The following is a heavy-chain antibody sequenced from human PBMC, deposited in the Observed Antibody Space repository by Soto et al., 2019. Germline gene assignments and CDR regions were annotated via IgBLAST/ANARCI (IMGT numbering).Heavy chain of an antibody. V-gene: IGHV1-69*01. CDR3: ARDVRGGIRGVIAFDI. CDR2: IIPIFGTA. Sequence: QVQLVQSGAEVKKPGSSVKVSCKASGGTFSSYAISWVRQAPGQGLEWMGGIIPIFGTANYAQKFQGRVTITADESTSTAYMELSSLRSEDSAVYYCARDVRGGIRGVIAFDIWGQGTMVTVSS. J-gene: IGHJ3*02. CDR1: GGTFSSYA. D-gene: IGHD3-22*01.